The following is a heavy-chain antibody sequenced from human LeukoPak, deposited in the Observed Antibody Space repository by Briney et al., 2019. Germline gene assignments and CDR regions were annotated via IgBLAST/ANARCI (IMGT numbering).Heavy chain of an antibody. D-gene: IGHD4-17*01. V-gene: IGHV4-59*01. Sequence: SETLSLTCTVSGGSISSYYWSWIRQPPGKGLEWIGYIYYSGSTYYNPSLKSRVTISVDTSKNQFSLKLSSVTAADTAVYYCARDYGAASPYDAFDIWGQGTMVTVSS. CDR1: GGSISSYY. J-gene: IGHJ3*02. CDR3: ARDYGAASPYDAFDI. CDR2: IYYSGST.